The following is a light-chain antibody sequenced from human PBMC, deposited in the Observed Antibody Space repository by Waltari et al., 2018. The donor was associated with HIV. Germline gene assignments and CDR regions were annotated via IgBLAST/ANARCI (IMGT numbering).Light chain of an antibody. CDR1: KLGDKY. CDR2: EDS. J-gene: IGLJ2*01. CDR3: QAWDSNTVV. V-gene: IGLV3-1*01. Sequence: SYELTQPPSVSVSPGQTASITCSGDKLGDKYASWYQQRPGQSLVLVIYEDSKRPSGIPERFSGSNSGNTATLTISGTQSMDEADFYCQAWDSNTVVFGGGTKLTVL.